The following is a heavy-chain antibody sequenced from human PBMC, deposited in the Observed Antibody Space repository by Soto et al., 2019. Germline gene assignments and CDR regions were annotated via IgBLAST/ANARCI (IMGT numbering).Heavy chain of an antibody. J-gene: IGHJ4*02. V-gene: IGHV3-7*01. CDR2: IKDDGSEK. D-gene: IGHD5-18*01. CDR1: GFTFSTSW. Sequence: EVQLVESGGGLVQPGGSLRLSCAASGFTFSTSWMHWVRQAPGKGLEWVAGIKDDGSEKYYVDSVKGRFTISTDNAENSLERHMNRLRVEDTDVYYCVRDRGYNAFDYWGLGTIVTVSS. CDR3: VRDRGYNAFDY.